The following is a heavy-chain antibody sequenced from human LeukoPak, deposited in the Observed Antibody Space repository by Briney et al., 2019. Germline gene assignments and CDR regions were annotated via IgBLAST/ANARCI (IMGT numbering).Heavy chain of an antibody. CDR2: ISGSGGST. CDR1: GFTFSIYG. V-gene: IGHV3-23*01. Sequence: TGGSLRLSCAASGFTFSIYGMSWVRQAPGKGLEWVSGISGSGGSTYYADSVKGRFTISRDNSKNTLYLQINSLRVEDTAVYYCAKDLEGDYWGQGTLVTVSS. J-gene: IGHJ4*02. D-gene: IGHD5-24*01. CDR3: AKDLEGDY.